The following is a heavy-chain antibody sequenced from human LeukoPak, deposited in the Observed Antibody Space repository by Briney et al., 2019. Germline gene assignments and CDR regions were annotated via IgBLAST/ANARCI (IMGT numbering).Heavy chain of an antibody. Sequence: ASVKVSCKASGGTFSSYAISWVRQAPGQGLEWMGGIIPIFGIANYAQKFQGRVTITTDESTSTAYMELSSLRSEDTAVYYCARSHVRFLEWTLGYWGQGTLVTVSS. CDR3: ARSHVRFLEWTLGY. CDR1: GGTFSSYA. V-gene: IGHV1-69*05. D-gene: IGHD3-3*01. CDR2: IIPIFGIA. J-gene: IGHJ4*02.